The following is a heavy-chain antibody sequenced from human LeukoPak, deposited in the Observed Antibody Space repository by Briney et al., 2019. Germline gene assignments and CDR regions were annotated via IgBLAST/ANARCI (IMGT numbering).Heavy chain of an antibody. CDR2: ISSRGSTI. Sequence: GGSLRLSCAASGFTFSDYYMSWIREAPGKGLEGGSYISSRGSTIYYADSVKGRFTISRDNAKNSLYLQMNSLRAEDTAVYYCARGGSSSEGSYYYYGMDVWGQGTTVTVSS. CDR1: GFTFSDYY. J-gene: IGHJ6*02. V-gene: IGHV3-11*01. D-gene: IGHD6-13*01. CDR3: ARGGSSSEGSYYYYGMDV.